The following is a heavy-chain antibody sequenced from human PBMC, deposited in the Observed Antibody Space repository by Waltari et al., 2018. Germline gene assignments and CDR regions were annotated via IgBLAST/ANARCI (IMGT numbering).Heavy chain of an antibody. Sequence: QVQLVQSGAEVKKPGASVKVSCKASGYTFTSYDINWVRQATGQGLEWMGWMNPNSGNTGYAQKFQGRVTMTRNTSISTAYMELSSLRSEDTAVYYCARGTRRVAPSYYYYGMDVWGQGTTVTVSS. D-gene: IGHD5-12*01. CDR1: GYTFTSYD. CDR3: ARGTRRVAPSYYYYGMDV. J-gene: IGHJ6*02. CDR2: MNPNSGNT. V-gene: IGHV1-8*02.